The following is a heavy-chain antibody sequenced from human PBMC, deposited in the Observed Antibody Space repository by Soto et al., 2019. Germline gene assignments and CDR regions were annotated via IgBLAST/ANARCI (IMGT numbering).Heavy chain of an antibody. CDR3: AYGDYWEYFQH. J-gene: IGHJ1*01. CDR1: GGSISSYY. Sequence: PSETLSLTCTVSGGSISSYYWSWIRQPPGKGLEWIGYIYYSGSTNYNPSLKSRVTISVDTSKNQFSLELSSVTAADTAVYYCAYGDYWEYFQHWGQGTLVTVSS. V-gene: IGHV4-59*08. D-gene: IGHD4-17*01. CDR2: IYYSGST.